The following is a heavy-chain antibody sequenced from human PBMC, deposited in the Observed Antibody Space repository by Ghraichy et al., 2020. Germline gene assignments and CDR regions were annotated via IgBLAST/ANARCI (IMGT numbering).Heavy chain of an antibody. J-gene: IGHJ4*02. CDR2: MYYSGST. D-gene: IGHD2-15*01. Sequence: QTLSLTCTVSGGSISSSSYYWGWIRQPPGKGLEWIGSMYYSGSTYYNPSLKSRVTISVDTSKNQFSLKLSSVTAADTAVYYCATTEDIVVVVGATWGQGTLVTVSS. CDR1: GGSISSSSYY. CDR3: ATTEDIVVVVGAT. V-gene: IGHV4-39*01.